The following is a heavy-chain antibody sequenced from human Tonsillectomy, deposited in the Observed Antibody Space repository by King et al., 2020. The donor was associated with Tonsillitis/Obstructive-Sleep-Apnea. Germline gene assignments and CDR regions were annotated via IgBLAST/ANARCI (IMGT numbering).Heavy chain of an antibody. V-gene: IGHV3-21*01. CDR3: ARSMVQGIIIPYFDY. CDR2: IGTSSSYI. Sequence: VQLVESGGGLVKPGGSLRLSCAASGLTFSSYSMNWVRQAPGKGLEWVSSIGTSSSYIYYAESVKGRFTISRDNAKNSLYLQMSSLRAEDTAVYYCARSMVQGIIIPYFDYWGQGTLVTVSS. D-gene: IGHD3-10*01. CDR1: GLTFSSYS. J-gene: IGHJ4*02.